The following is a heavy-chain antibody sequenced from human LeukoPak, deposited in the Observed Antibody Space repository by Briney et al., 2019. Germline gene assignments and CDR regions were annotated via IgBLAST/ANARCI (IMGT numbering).Heavy chain of an antibody. D-gene: IGHD3-16*01. Sequence: GPALVKPTQTLTLTCTFSGVSRSTSGMCGSWNRQPPAKALEWLARRDWDDDKYYSTSLKTRLTISKDTSKNQVVLTMTNIDPLDTATYYSARIRGGGFDYWGKGTLVTVPS. CDR2: RDWDDDK. CDR1: GVSRSTSGMC. CDR3: ARIRGGGFDY. J-gene: IGHJ4*02. V-gene: IGHV2-70*11.